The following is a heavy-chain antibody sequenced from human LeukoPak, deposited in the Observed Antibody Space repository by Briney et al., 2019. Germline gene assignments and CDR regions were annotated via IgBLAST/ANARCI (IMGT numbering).Heavy chain of an antibody. CDR2: IYNNGLT. V-gene: IGHV3-53*05. J-gene: IGHJ6*02. D-gene: IGHD2-2*01. Sequence: GGSLRLSCAASGFTVSTNYMSWVRQAPGKELEWVSVIYNNGLTFYADSVKGRFTISRDNSMNTLSLQMNSLRGEDTAVYYCARENGHCSTTACPLDLWGQGTTVTVSS. CDR3: ARENGHCSTTACPLDL. CDR1: GFTVSTNY.